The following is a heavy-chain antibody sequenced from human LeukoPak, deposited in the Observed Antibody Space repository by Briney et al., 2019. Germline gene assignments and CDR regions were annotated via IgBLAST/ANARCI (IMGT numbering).Heavy chain of an antibody. Sequence: SETLSLTCDVSGYSISSGHYWGWIRQSPGKGLEWIASMYNSGSTYFKSSLKSRVTISLDTPKNQFSLSLNSVTAAHTAVYYCARHVYGRHQLQAYHFDYWGQGILVTVSS. CDR1: GYSISSGHY. J-gene: IGHJ4*02. V-gene: IGHV4-38-2*01. CDR2: MYNSGST. D-gene: IGHD2-2*01. CDR3: ARHVYGRHQLQAYHFDY.